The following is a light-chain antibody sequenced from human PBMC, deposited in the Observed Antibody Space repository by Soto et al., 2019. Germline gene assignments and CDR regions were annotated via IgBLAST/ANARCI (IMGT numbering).Light chain of an antibody. V-gene: IGKV3-11*01. J-gene: IGKJ1*01. CDR3: HQRKSWPRT. CDR2: DTS. CDR1: QTVSNK. Sequence: EIVLTQSPATLSSSPGERATLSCRASQTVSNKLAWYQHKPGQAPRLLIYDTSNRATGIPARFSGSGSGTDFTLTISSLEPEDFAVYYCHQRKSWPRTFXQGTKVDNK.